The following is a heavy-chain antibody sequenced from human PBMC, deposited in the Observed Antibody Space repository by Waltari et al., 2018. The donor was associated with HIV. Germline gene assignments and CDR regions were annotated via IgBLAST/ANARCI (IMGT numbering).Heavy chain of an antibody. J-gene: IGHJ3*02. Sequence: QVQLQESGPGLVKPSQTLSLTCTVSGGSISSGSYYWSWIRQPAGKGLEWIGRIYTSGSTNYNPSLKSRVTISVDTSKNQFSLKLSSVTAADTAVYYCARDRNYYYYSSGYFFNAFDIWGQGTMVTVSS. V-gene: IGHV4-61*02. CDR3: ARDRNYYYYSSGYFFNAFDI. D-gene: IGHD3-22*01. CDR1: GGSISSGSYY. CDR2: IYTSGST.